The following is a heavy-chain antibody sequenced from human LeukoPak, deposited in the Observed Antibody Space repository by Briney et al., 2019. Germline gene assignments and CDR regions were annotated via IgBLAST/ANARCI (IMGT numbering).Heavy chain of an antibody. Sequence: ASVKVSCKASGYTFTGYYMHWVRQAPGQGLEWMGWINPNSGGTNYAQKFQGRVTMTRDTSISTAYMELSRLRSDDTAVYYCAREAQLWPYFDYWGQGTLVTVSP. CDR3: AREAQLWPYFDY. V-gene: IGHV1-2*02. CDR2: INPNSGGT. J-gene: IGHJ4*02. D-gene: IGHD5-18*01. CDR1: GYTFTGYY.